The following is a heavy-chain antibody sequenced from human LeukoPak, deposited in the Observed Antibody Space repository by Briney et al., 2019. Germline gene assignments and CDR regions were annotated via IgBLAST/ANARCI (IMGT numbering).Heavy chain of an antibody. Sequence: GGSLRLSCAASGFTFSSYAMSWVRQAPRKELEWVSGISGSGGRTYYADSVKGRFTISRDNSKNTLNLKMNSLRAEDTAVYYCAKGPYYYDSSGYSRRWFDPWGQGTLVTVSS. CDR2: ISGSGGRT. J-gene: IGHJ5*02. CDR1: GFTFSSYA. V-gene: IGHV3-23*01. D-gene: IGHD3-22*01. CDR3: AKGPYYYDSSGYSRRWFDP.